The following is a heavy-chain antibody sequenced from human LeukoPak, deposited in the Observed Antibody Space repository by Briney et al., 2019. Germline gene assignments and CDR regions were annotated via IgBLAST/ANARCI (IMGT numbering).Heavy chain of an antibody. D-gene: IGHD3-22*01. J-gene: IGHJ4*02. V-gene: IGHV3-23*01. CDR2: ISDSGGRT. CDR1: GITLSNYG. CDR3: AKRGVVIRVILVGFHKEAYYFDS. Sequence: PGGSLGLSCAVSGITLSNYGMSWVRQAPGEGLEWVAGISDSGGRTNYADSVKSRFTISRDNPKNTLYLQMNSLRAEDTAVYFCAKRGVVIRVILVGFHKEAYYFDSWGQGALVTVSS.